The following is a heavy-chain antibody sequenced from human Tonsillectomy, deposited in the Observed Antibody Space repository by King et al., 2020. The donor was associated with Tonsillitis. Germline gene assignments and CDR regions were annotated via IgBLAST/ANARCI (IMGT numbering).Heavy chain of an antibody. D-gene: IGHD5-12*01. J-gene: IGHJ6*02. CDR2: ISYDGSNK. CDR3: AKGGAYNGYGEAAMDV. V-gene: IGHV3-30*18. CDR1: VFTFSSYG. Sequence: VQLVESGGGVVQPGRSLRLSCAASVFTFSSYGMHWVRQAPGKGLEWVAVISYDGSNKYYADSVKGRFTISRDNSKNTLYLQMNSLRAEDTSVYYWAKGGAYNGYGEAAMDVWGQGTTVTVSS.